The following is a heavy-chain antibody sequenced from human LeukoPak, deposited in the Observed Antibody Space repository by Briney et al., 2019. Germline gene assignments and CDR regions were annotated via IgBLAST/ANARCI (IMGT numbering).Heavy chain of an antibody. CDR2: ISWNSGSI. V-gene: IGHV3-9*01. CDR3: AKTIFGVVTTDAFDM. CDR1: GFTFDDYA. D-gene: IGHD3-3*01. J-gene: IGHJ3*02. Sequence: GGSLRLSCAASGFTFDDYAMHWVRQAPGKGLEWVSGISWNSGSIGYADSVKGRFTISRDNAKNSLYLQMNSLRAEDTAVYYCAKTIFGVVTTDAFDMWGQGTKVTVSS.